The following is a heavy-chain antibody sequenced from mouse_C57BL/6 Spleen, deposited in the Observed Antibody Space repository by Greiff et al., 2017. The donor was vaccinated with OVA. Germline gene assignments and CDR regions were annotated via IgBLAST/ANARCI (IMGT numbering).Heavy chain of an antibody. Sequence: EVQRVESGGGLVKPGGSLKLSCAASGFTFSSYAMSWVRQTPEKRLEWVATISDGGSYTYYPDNVKGRFTISRDNAKNNLYLQMSHLKSEDTAMYYCARADGNRYAMDYWGQGTSVTVSS. J-gene: IGHJ4*01. CDR2: ISDGGSYT. V-gene: IGHV5-4*01. D-gene: IGHD2-1*01. CDR1: GFTFSSYA. CDR3: ARADGNRYAMDY.